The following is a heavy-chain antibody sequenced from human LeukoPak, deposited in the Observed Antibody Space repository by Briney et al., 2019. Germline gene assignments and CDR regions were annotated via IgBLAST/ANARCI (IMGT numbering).Heavy chain of an antibody. V-gene: IGHV4-39*07. D-gene: IGHD6-13*01. Sequence: SETLSLTCTVSGGSISSSSYYWGWIRQPPGKGLEWIGSIYYSGSTYYNPSLKSRVTISVDTSKNQFSLKLSSVTAADTAVYYCARDPRDSDSSSWFPYYYYYGMDVWGQGTTVTVSS. CDR1: GGSISSSSYY. CDR2: IYYSGST. J-gene: IGHJ6*02. CDR3: ARDPRDSDSSSWFPYYYYYGMDV.